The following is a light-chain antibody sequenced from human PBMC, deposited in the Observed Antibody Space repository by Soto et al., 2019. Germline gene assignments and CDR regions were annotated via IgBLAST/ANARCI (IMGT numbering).Light chain of an antibody. CDR1: SSDVGGYNY. CDR3: SSYTSRSIPYA. J-gene: IGLJ1*01. Sequence: QSMLTQPPAVSGSPAQSMTISCTGTSSDVGGYNYVSWYQQHPGKAPKLMIYDVSNRPSGVSNRFSGSKSGNTASLTISGLQADDEADYYCSSYTSRSIPYAFGPGTKVTVL. V-gene: IGLV2-14*01. CDR2: DVS.